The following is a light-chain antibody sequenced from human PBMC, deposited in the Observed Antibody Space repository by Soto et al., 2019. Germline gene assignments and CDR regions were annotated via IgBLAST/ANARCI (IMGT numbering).Light chain of an antibody. CDR2: EVS. CDR1: SSDVGGYNY. V-gene: IGLV2-8*01. Sequence: QSALTQPPSASGSPGQSVTISCAGTSSDVGGYNYVSWYQQYPGKVPKLMIYEVSERPSGVPDRFSGSKSGNTAFLTVSGLQAEDEADYYCSSYGGTNNLLFGGGTKLTVL. CDR3: SSYGGTNNLL. J-gene: IGLJ2*01.